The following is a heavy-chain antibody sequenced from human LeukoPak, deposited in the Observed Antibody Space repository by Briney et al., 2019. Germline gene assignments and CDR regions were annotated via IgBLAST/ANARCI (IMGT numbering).Heavy chain of an antibody. CDR3: ARAPSEIGGYYPEYFRH. CDR2: IKSDGST. Sequence: TGGSLRLPCAASGFTFSSYWMHWLRQAPGKGLVWVSRIKSDGSTNYADSVKGRFTISRDNAKNTVSLQMNSLRAEDTGVYYCARAPSEIGGYYPEYFRHWGQGTLVTVSS. CDR1: GFTFSSYW. D-gene: IGHD3-22*01. V-gene: IGHV3-74*01. J-gene: IGHJ1*01.